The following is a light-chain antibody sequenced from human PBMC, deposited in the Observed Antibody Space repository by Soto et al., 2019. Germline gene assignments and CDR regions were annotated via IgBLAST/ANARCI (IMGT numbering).Light chain of an antibody. CDR2: AAS. J-gene: IGKJ5*01. V-gene: IGKV1-39*01. Sequence: DIQMTQSPSSLSASVGDRVTITCRASQSISSYLNWYQQKPGKAPKLLIYAASSLQRGVPSRFSGSGSGTDFTLTISSLQPEDFATYYCQQSYSTSITFGQGTRLEIK. CDR3: QQSYSTSIT. CDR1: QSISSY.